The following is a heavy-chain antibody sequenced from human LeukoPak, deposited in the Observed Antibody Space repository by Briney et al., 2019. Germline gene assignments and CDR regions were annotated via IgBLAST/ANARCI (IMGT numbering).Heavy chain of an antibody. Sequence: GASVAVSFKASGYTFTAYYIHWVRQAPGKGREWMGWMNPNSGETNYAREFQGRVTMTRDRSNRTAYMELSRLTSRDTAVYYCARVRGSSSGVNAFDIWGQGTMVTVPS. CDR2: MNPNSGET. CDR3: ARVRGSSSGVNAFDI. J-gene: IGHJ3*02. D-gene: IGHD6-13*01. CDR1: GYTFTAYY. V-gene: IGHV1-2*02.